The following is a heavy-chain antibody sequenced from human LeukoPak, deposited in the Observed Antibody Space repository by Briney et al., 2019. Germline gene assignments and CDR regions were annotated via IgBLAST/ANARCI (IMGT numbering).Heavy chain of an antibody. Sequence: PGGSLRLSCAASGFTFSSYWMHWVRQAPGMGLVWVSGINSDGSSTIYADSVRGRFTISRDNAKNTLYLQMNSLRAEDAAVYYCARAAQGWDYWGQGTLVTVSS. CDR2: INSDGSST. CDR3: ARAAQGWDY. J-gene: IGHJ4*02. V-gene: IGHV3-74*01. D-gene: IGHD2-15*01. CDR1: GFTFSSYW.